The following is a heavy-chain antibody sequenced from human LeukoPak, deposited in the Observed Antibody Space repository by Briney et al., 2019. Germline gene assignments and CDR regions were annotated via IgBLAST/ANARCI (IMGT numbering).Heavy chain of an antibody. Sequence: SETLSLTCTVSGGSISSSSYYWGWIRQPPGEGLEWIGSIYYSGSTYYNPSLKSRVTISVDTSKNQFSLKLSSVTAADTAVYYCARHAWSGSITIFGVVRGHFDYWGQGTLVTVSS. V-gene: IGHV4-39*01. J-gene: IGHJ4*02. CDR2: IYYSGST. CDR3: ARHAWSGSITIFGVVRGHFDY. CDR1: GGSISSSSYY. D-gene: IGHD3-3*01.